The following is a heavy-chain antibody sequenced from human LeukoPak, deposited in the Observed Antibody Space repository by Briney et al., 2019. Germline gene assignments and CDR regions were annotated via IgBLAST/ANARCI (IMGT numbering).Heavy chain of an antibody. V-gene: IGHV3-30*18. CDR3: AKQTRAVAGTIDY. D-gene: IGHD6-19*01. CDR1: GFTFSSYG. J-gene: IGHJ4*02. CDR2: ISYDGSNK. Sequence: PGRSLRLSCAASGFTFSSYGMHWVRQAPGKGLEWVAVISYDGSNKYYADSVKGRFTISRDNSKNTLYLQMNSLRAEDTAVYYCAKQTRAVAGTIDYWGQGTLVTVSS.